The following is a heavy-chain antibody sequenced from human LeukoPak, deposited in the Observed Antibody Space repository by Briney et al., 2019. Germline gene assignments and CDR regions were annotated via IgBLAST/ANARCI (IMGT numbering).Heavy chain of an antibody. J-gene: IGHJ5*02. Sequence: ASVTVSCKPSGYTFTSYDINWVRQATGQGVEWMGWMNPNSGNTGYAQKFQGRVTITRNTSISTAYMELSSLRSEDTAVYYCARGRSRENWFDPWGQGTLVTVSS. CDR3: ARGRSRENWFDP. CDR2: MNPNSGNT. CDR1: GYTFTSYD. V-gene: IGHV1-8*03.